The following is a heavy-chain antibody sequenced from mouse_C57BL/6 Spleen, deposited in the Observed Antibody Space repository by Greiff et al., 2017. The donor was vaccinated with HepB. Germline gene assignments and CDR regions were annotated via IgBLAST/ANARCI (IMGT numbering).Heavy chain of an antibody. V-gene: IGHV5-17*01. J-gene: IGHJ4*01. Sequence: DVMLVESGGGLVKPGGSLKLSCAASGFTFSDYGMHWVRQAPEKGLEWVAYISSGSSTIYYADTVKGRFTISRDNAKNTLFLQMTSLRSEDTAMYYCARCYYGSSAMDYWGQGTSVTVSS. CDR3: ARCYYGSSAMDY. D-gene: IGHD1-1*01. CDR2: ISSGSSTI. CDR1: GFTFSDYG.